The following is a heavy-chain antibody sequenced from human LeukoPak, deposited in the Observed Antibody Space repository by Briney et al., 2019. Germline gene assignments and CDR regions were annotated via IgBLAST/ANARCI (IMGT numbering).Heavy chain of an antibody. CDR1: GFTFTDYW. Sequence: PGGSLRLSCPASGFTFTDYWMSWARQAPGGGLEWVANINQAGTGKYYLDSLKGRFSISRDNTRNSLFLQMHSLRADDTAVYYCARDRRSSAGSDFWGQGTRVTVSS. J-gene: IGHJ4*02. D-gene: IGHD6-25*01. V-gene: IGHV3-7*01. CDR2: INQAGTGK. CDR3: ARDRRSSAGSDF.